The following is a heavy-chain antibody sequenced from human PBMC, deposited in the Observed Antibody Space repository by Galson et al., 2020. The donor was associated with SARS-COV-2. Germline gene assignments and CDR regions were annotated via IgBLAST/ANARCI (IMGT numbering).Heavy chain of an antibody. D-gene: IGHD5-18*01. Sequence: GGSLRLSCAASGFTFSTYSMNWVRQAPGKGLEWVSSISTTSTYIYSADSVKGRFTISRDNAKNSLYLQMNSLRAEDMAVYYCARSMGAHTAILHTRTYGLDVWGQGTTVTVSS. CDR2: ISTTSTYI. J-gene: IGHJ6*02. V-gene: IGHV3-21*01. CDR3: ARSMGAHTAILHTRTYGLDV. CDR1: GFTFSTYS.